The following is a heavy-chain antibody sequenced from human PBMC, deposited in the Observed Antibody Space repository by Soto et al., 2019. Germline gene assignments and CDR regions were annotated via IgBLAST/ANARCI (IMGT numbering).Heavy chain of an antibody. J-gene: IGHJ4*02. CDR2: VYYNESA. V-gene: IGHV4-30-4*01. CDR1: GASVTSGDFY. D-gene: IGHD3-10*01. Sequence: QVQLQEPGPRLVSPSETLSLTCTVSGASVTSGDFYWSWIRQPPGKGLEWIGYVYYNESAYYNPSLKSRTSISVDTSKNHFTLELSSVTAADTAVYNCAALLAGGWGQGSLVTVSS. CDR3: AALLAGG.